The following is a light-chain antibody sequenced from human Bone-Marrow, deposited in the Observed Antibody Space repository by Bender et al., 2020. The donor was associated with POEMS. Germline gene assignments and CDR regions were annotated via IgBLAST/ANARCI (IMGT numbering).Light chain of an antibody. CDR3: CSYAGTYTFVI. Sequence: QSALTQPASVSGSPGQSITISCTGTSNDVGAYTYVSWYQVHPGKAPKLLLYNVNYRPSGISGRFSGSESGNTASLTISGLQAEDEADYFCCSYAGTYTFVIFGGGTKLTVL. CDR1: SNDVGAYTY. CDR2: NVN. V-gene: IGLV2-14*03. J-gene: IGLJ2*01.